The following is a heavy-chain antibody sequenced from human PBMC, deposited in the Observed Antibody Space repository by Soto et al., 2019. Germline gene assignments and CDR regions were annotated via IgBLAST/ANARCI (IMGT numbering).Heavy chain of an antibody. CDR2: IRGSGGST. J-gene: IGHJ5*02. V-gene: IGHV3-23*01. CDR1: GFTFSSYA. Sequence: EVQLSESGGGLVQPGGSLRLSCAASGFTFSSYAMSWVRQAPGKGLEWVSSIRGSGGSTYYADSVKGRFTISRDNPKNMLYLQMNSLRPEDTAVYYCAKDGVVVTARYNWFDPWGQGTLVTVSS. CDR3: AKDGVVVTARYNWFDP. D-gene: IGHD2-21*02.